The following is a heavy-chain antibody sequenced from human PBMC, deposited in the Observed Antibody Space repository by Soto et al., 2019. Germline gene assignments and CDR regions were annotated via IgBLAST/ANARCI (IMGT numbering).Heavy chain of an antibody. J-gene: IGHJ6*02. D-gene: IGHD3-22*01. Sequence: PGGSLRLSCAASGFTFSSYAMGWVRQAPGKGLEWVSATSGSGGSTYYADSVKGRFTISRDNSKNTLYLQMNSLRAEDTAVYYCAKVLHYYDSRDSYYGMDVWGQGTTVTVAS. CDR3: AKVLHYYDSRDSYYGMDV. CDR2: TSGSGGST. V-gene: IGHV3-23*01. CDR1: GFTFSSYA.